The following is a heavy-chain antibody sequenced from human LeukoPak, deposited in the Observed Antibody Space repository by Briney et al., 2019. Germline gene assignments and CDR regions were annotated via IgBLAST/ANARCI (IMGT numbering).Heavy chain of an antibody. J-gene: IGHJ4*02. CDR1: GYSFTSYW. CDR2: IYPGDSDT. V-gene: IGHV5-51*01. Sequence: GESLKISCKGSGYSFTSYWIGWVRQMPAKGLDWMGIIYPGDSDTRYSPSFQGQVTISADKSISTAYLQWSSLKASDTAMYYCASAVAVAGSRGGFDYWGQGTLVTVSS. D-gene: IGHD6-19*01. CDR3: ASAVAVAGSRGGFDY.